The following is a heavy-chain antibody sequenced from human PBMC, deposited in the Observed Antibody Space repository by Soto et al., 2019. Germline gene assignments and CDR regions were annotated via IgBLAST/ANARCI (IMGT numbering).Heavy chain of an antibody. CDR3: AAAGRDFDY. CDR1: GFTFTSYA. V-gene: IGHV1-58*01. Sequence: QMQLVQSGPEVKKPGTSVKVSCKASGFTFTSYAVQWVRQARGQRLEWIGWIVVGSGNTNYAQKFQERVTITRDMATSTAYMELSSLRSEDTAVYYCAAAGRDFDYWGQGTMVTVAS. J-gene: IGHJ4*02. D-gene: IGHD1-26*01. CDR2: IVVGSGNT.